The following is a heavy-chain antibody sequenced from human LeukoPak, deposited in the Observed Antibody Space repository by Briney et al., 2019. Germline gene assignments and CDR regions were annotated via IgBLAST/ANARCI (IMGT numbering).Heavy chain of an antibody. Sequence: SQTLSLTCAISGDSVSSNSAAWNWIRQSPSRGLEGLGRTYYRSKWYNDYAVSVKSRITINPDTSKNQFSLQLNSVTPEDTAVYYCARDSPLTTVTTFPYWYFDLWGRGTLVTVSS. V-gene: IGHV6-1*01. J-gene: IGHJ2*01. D-gene: IGHD4-17*01. CDR2: TYYRSKWYN. CDR1: GDSVSSNSAA. CDR3: ARDSPLTTVTTFPYWYFDL.